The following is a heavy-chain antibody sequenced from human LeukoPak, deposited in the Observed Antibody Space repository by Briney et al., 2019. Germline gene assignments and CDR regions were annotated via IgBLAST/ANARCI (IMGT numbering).Heavy chain of an antibody. J-gene: IGHJ4*02. CDR3: ARDLSAVAGLFDY. Sequence: PGGSLRLSCAASGFTFSGYAMSWVRQAPGKGLEWVAVISYDGSNKYYADSVKGRFTISRDNSKNTLYLQMNSLRAEDTAVYYCARDLSAVAGLFDYWGQGTLVTVSS. CDR2: ISYDGSNK. V-gene: IGHV3-30-3*01. CDR1: GFTFSGYA. D-gene: IGHD6-19*01.